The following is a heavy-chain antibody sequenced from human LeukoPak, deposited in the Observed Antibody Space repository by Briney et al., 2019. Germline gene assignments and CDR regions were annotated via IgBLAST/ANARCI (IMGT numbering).Heavy chain of an antibody. V-gene: IGHV4-39*01. J-gene: IGHJ6*03. CDR3: ARQAMVRGVPPCYMDV. CDR2: IYYSGST. CDR1: GGSISSSSYY. Sequence: PSETLSLTCTVSGGSISSSSYYWGWIRQPPGKGLEWIGSIYYSGSTYYNPPLKSRVTISVDTSKSQFSLKLSSVTAADTAVYYCARQAMVRGVPPCYMDVWGKGTTVTVSS. D-gene: IGHD3-10*01.